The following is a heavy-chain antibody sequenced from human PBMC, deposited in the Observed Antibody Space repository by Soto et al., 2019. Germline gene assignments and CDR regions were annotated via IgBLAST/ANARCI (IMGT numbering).Heavy chain of an antibody. CDR2: ISGSGGDT. J-gene: IGHJ6*02. D-gene: IGHD3-3*01. CDR3: AKDSLTTYDFWSGYYTVSGDYYCGTDV. V-gene: IGHV3-23*01. CDR1: GFTFSTYA. Sequence: PGGSLRLSCAASGFTFSTYAMSGVRQAPGKGLEWVSVISGSGGDTYYADSVKGRFTISRDNSKNTLYLQMNSLRAEDTAVYYCAKDSLTTYDFWSGYYTVSGDYYCGTDVWGQGTTVTV.